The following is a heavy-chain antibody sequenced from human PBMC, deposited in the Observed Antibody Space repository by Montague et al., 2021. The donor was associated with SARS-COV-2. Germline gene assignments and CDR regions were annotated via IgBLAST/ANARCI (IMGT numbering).Heavy chain of an antibody. Sequence: CAISGDSVSSNGAAWNWTRQSPSGGLEWLGRTYYRSKWYTDYAPSVKTRITITPDTSNNQFSLHLNSVTPGDTAVYYCAREGTVPGPRGIYFDDWGQGTLVTVSS. J-gene: IGHJ4*02. CDR3: AREGTVPGPRGIYFDD. CDR2: TYYRSKWYT. V-gene: IGHV6-1*01. CDR1: GDSVSSNGAA. D-gene: IGHD1-1*01.